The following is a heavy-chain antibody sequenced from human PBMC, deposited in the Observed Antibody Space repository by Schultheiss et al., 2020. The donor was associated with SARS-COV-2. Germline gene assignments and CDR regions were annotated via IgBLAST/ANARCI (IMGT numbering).Heavy chain of an antibody. D-gene: IGHD3-3*01. CDR3: ARAYVGITIFGVVIRGRFDP. CDR2: IYYSGST. V-gene: IGHV4-30-4*08. Sequence: SETLSLTCAVSGGSISSSSYYCTWIRQPPGKGLEWIGYIYYSGSTYYNPSLKSRVTISVDTSKNQFSLKLSSVTAADTAVYYCARAYVGITIFGVVIRGRFDPWGQGTLVTVSS. J-gene: IGHJ5*02. CDR1: GGSISSSSYY.